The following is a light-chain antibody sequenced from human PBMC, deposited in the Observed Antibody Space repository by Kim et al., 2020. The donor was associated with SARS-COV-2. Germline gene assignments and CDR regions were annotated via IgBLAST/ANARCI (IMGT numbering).Light chain of an antibody. V-gene: IGLV2-14*03. CDR1: SRDVGGFKY. CDR2: DVS. Sequence: QSSTISCAGTSRDVGGFKYVSWYQQHPGKAPKLMIYDVSKRPSGVSNRFSGSTSGNTASLTISGLQAEDEADYYCSSYTSSSTFGVFGGGTQLTVL. J-gene: IGLJ2*01. CDR3: SSYTSSSTFGV.